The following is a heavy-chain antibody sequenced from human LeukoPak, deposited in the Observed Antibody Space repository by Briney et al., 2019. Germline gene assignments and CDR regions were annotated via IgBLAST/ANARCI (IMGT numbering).Heavy chain of an antibody. V-gene: IGHV1-2*04. Sequence: ASVKVSCKASGYTFTGYYMHWVRQAPGQGLEWMGWINPNSGGTNYAQKFQGWVTMTRDTSISTAYMELSRLRSDDTAVYYCARDRLRYCSGGSCSSGGSNWFDPWGQGTLVTVSS. CDR2: INPNSGGT. CDR3: ARDRLRYCSGGSCSSGGSNWFDP. CDR1: GYTFTGYY. D-gene: IGHD2-15*01. J-gene: IGHJ5*02.